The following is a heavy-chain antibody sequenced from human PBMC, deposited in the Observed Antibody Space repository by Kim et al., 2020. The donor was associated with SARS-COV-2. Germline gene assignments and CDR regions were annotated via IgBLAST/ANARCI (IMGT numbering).Heavy chain of an antibody. Sequence: INNADSVRVRFTISRDNDKNSLVLQMNSLRAEDTAVYYCARGPNYSPFDYWGQGTLVTVSS. J-gene: IGHJ4*02. CDR3: ARGPNYSPFDY. V-gene: IGHV3-48*03. D-gene: IGHD4-4*01. CDR2: I.